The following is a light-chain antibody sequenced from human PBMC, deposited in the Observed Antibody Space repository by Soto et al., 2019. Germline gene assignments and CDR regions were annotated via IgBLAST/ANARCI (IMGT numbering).Light chain of an antibody. CDR2: DVS. J-gene: IGKJ2*01. CDR3: QQFNTYSMYT. V-gene: IGKV1-5*01. Sequence: DIQMTQSPSTLSASVGDRVTITCRASQSISSWLAWYQQKPGKAPKLLIYDVSILESGVPSRFSGSGSGTEFTLTISSLQPNDFATYYCQQFNTYSMYTFGQGTKLEIK. CDR1: QSISSW.